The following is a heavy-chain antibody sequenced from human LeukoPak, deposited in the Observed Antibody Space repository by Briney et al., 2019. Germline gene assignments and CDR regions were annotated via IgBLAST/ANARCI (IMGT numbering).Heavy chain of an antibody. CDR3: GRSRDNYCDY. D-gene: IGHD5-24*01. J-gene: IGHJ4*01. CDR1: GFTFSFYE. CDR2: ISSSGRTI. Sequence: QTGGSLRLSCAASGFTFSFYEMNWVRQAPGKGLEWLSYISSSGRTIHDADSVRGRFTISRDNAKNSLYLQMNSLRAEDTAVYYCGRSRDNYCDYWCHETLVTGSS. V-gene: IGHV3-48*03.